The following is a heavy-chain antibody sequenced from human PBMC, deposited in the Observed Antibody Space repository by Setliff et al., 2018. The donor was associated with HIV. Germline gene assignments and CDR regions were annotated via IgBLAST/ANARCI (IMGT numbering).Heavy chain of an antibody. V-gene: IGHV4-34*01. CDR2: INHGGST. J-gene: IGHJ3*02. D-gene: IGHD6-13*01. Sequence: PSETLSLTCALYGGSFSGYYWSWIRQPPGKGLEWIGKINHGGSTNYNPSLKSRVTVSIDTSRNRFSLRLSSVTAADTAVYYCASDYSSRHDAFDIWGQGTVVTVSS. CDR1: GGSFSGYY. CDR3: ASDYSSRHDAFDI.